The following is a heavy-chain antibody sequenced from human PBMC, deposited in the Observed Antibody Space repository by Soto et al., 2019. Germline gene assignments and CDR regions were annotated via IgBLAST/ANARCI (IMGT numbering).Heavy chain of an antibody. CDR1: GFTFDDYG. V-gene: IGHV3-9*01. CDR3: AKDRIAGGQRLLLDAFES. Sequence: EVQLVESGGGLVQPGRSLRLSCVASGFTFDDYGMHWVRQAPGKGLEWVSGISWDSGNIGYGDSVKGRFNISRDNAKKSLYLQLNGLTAEDTALYYCAKDRIAGGQRLLLDAFESWGQGTMVTVSS. D-gene: IGHD2-15*01. CDR2: ISWDSGNI. J-gene: IGHJ3*02.